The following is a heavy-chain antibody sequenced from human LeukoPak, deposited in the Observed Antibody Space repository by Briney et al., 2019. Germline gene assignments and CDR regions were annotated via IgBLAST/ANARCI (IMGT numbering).Heavy chain of an antibody. CDR2: INWNNAKF. J-gene: IGHJ3*02. Sequence: GGSLRLSCAASGFSFDDYAMHWVRQAPGKGLEWVSGINWNNAKFDYADSVKGRFTISRDNARSLVFLQIHSLRDEDTALYYCARDSSPDSATTYYDALDMWGQGTMVTVSS. CDR3: ARDSSPDSATTYYDALDM. CDR1: GFSFDDYA. D-gene: IGHD1-1*01. V-gene: IGHV3-9*01.